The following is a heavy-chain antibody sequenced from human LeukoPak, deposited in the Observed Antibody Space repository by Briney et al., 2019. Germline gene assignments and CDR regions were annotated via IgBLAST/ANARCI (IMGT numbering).Heavy chain of an antibody. CDR2: YNAEKAEA. Sequence: ASVKVSCKVSGHSLTEVSIHWVRQAPGKGLDWMGGYNAEKAEAVYAQKFQGRVTMTEETSTDTAYMELSGLRSDDTAVYYCATVYVYSGSHYFDFWGQGALVTVSS. V-gene: IGHV1-24*01. CDR1: GHSLTEVS. CDR3: ATVYVYSGSHYFDF. J-gene: IGHJ4*02. D-gene: IGHD1-26*01.